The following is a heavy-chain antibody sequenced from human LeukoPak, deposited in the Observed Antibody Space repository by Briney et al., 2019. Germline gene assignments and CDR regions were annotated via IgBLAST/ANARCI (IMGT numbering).Heavy chain of an antibody. CDR3: ARGVDVLLWFGELLSPHYYYYMDV. V-gene: IGHV4-4*02. CDR2: IYHSGST. Sequence: PGGSLRLSCAASGFTFSSYGMHWVRQAPGKGLEWIGEIYHSGSTNYNPSLKSRVTISVDKSKNQFSLKLSSVTAADTAVYYCARGVDVLLWFGELLSPHYYYYMDVWGKGTTVTVSS. CDR1: GFTFSSYG. D-gene: IGHD3-10*01. J-gene: IGHJ6*03.